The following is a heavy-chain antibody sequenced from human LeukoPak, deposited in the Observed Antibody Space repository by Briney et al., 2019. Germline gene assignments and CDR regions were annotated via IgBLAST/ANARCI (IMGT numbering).Heavy chain of an antibody. V-gene: IGHV1-18*01. CDR1: GYSLTSHG. J-gene: IGHJ4*02. CDR3: ARDTPDWSYGQSIYYFDY. D-gene: IGHD3-16*01. Sequence: GASVKVSCKASGYSLTSHGISWVRQAPGQGLEWMGWISAYIGNRNYAQKFQGRVTMTTDTSTSTAYMELTSLRSDDTAVYYCARDTPDWSYGQSIYYFDYWGQGTLVTVSS. CDR2: ISAYIGNR.